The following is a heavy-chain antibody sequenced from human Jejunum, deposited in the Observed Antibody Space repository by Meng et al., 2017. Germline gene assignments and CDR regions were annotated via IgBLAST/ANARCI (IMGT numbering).Heavy chain of an antibody. V-gene: IGHV4-39*01. J-gene: IGHJ4*02. CDR3: ARHDERAFTVTAFES. D-gene: IGHD2-21*02. CDR1: GGSISTASYY. CDR2: IYYSGST. Sequence: QLQRQESGPGLVKPSETRSLTCTVSGGSISTASYYWGWVRQAPGKGLEWIGNIYYSGSTYYNSSLKSRVTISVDTSKNQFSLTLSAVTAADTAVYYCARHDERAFTVTAFESWGQGVLVTVSS.